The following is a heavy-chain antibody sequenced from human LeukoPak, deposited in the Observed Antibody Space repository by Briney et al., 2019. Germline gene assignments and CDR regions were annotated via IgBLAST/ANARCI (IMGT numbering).Heavy chain of an antibody. CDR3: ARLGAYSSSSIDY. D-gene: IGHD6-13*01. Sequence: SETLSLTCTVSGGSISSYYWSWIRQPPGKGLEWIGYIYYSGSTNHNPSLKSRVTISVDTSKNQFSLKLSSVTAADTAVYYCARLGAYSSSSIDYWGQGTLVTVSS. CDR2: IYYSGST. V-gene: IGHV4-59*08. CDR1: GGSISSYY. J-gene: IGHJ4*02.